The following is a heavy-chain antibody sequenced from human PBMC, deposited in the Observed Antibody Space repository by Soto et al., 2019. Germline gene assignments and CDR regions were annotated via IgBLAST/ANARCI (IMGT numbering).Heavy chain of an antibody. CDR2: ISYDGSNK. J-gene: IGHJ6*02. D-gene: IGHD3-22*01. V-gene: IGHV3-30-3*01. CDR1: GFTFSSYA. CDR3: ARDYYDSSGYYYLSPYYYYGMDV. Sequence: PGGSLRLSCAASGFTFSSYAMHWVRQAPGKGLEWVAVISYDGSNKYYADSVKGRFTISRDNSKNTLYLQMNSLRAEDTAVYYCARDYYDSSGYYYLSPYYYYGMDVWGQGTTVTVSS.